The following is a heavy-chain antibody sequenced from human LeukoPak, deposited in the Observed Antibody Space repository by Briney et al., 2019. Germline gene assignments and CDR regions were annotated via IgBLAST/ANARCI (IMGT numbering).Heavy chain of an antibody. CDR1: GFTFSDFS. V-gene: IGHV3-11*04. CDR2: LSGSAI. D-gene: IGHD6-13*01. Sequence: GGSLRLSCVASGFTFSDFSMSWIRQAPGKGLEWVSYLSGSAIYYADSARGRFTISRDIAKNSLYLQMNSLRAEDAAVYYCAKGYIIAGRQWYLDLWGRGTLVGVSS. CDR3: AKGYIIAGRQWYLDL. J-gene: IGHJ2*01.